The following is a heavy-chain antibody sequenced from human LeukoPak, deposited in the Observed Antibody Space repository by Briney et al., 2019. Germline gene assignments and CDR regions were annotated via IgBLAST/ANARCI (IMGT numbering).Heavy chain of an antibody. D-gene: IGHD3-9*01. CDR2: INHSGST. Sequence: SETLSLTCGVYGGSFSVYYWNWIRQPPGKGLEWIGEINHSGSTNYNPSLKSRVTILIDTSKNQFSLKLSSVTAADTAVYYCARGAKFYYDILTGYYFDYWGQGTLVTVSS. CDR1: GGSFSVYY. CDR3: ARGAKFYYDILTGYYFDY. J-gene: IGHJ4*02. V-gene: IGHV4-34*01.